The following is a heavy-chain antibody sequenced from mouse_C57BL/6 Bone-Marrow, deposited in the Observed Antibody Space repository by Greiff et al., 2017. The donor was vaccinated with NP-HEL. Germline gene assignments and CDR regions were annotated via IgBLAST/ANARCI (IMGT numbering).Heavy chain of an antibody. CDR3: ARGGITTVVAHWYFDV. V-gene: IGHV1-72*01. J-gene: IGHJ1*03. Sequence: QVQLQQPGAELVKPGASVKLSCKASGYTFTSYWMHWVKQRPGRGLEWIGRIDPNSGGTKYNEKFKSKATLTVDKPSSTAYMQRSSLTSEDSAVYYCARGGITTVVAHWYFDVWGTGTTVTVSS. CDR2: IDPNSGGT. D-gene: IGHD1-1*01. CDR1: GYTFTSYW.